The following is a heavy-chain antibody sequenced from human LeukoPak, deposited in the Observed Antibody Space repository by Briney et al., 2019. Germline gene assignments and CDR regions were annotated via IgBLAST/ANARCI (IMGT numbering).Heavy chain of an antibody. CDR2: ISGSGDST. J-gene: IGHJ2*01. D-gene: IGHD4-17*01. CDR1: GFTFSSYA. Sequence: PGGFLRLSCAASGFTFSSYAMTWVRQAPGKGLEWVSAISGSGDSTYYADSVKGRFTISRDNSKNTLYLQMNSLRAEDTAVYYCAKDVTTVAWYFDLWGRGTPVTVSS. CDR3: AKDVTTVAWYFDL. V-gene: IGHV3-23*01.